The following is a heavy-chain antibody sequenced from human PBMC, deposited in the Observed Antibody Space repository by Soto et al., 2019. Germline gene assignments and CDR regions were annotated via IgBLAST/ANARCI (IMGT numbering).Heavy chain of an antibody. V-gene: IGHV3-30*04. D-gene: IGHD5-12*01. CDR1: GFTFSYYT. CDR2: ISFDGSNK. CDR3: ARVPGDMVAIIYIYPLDGREPLSDVDV. J-gene: IGHJ6*02. Sequence: QMQLVESGGGAVQPGRSLRLSCAASGFTFSYYTMHWVRQAPGKGLEWVAVISFDGSNKYYSDSVKGRFTISRDNSKNTLYLQMKSLRGEDTAVYYCARVPGDMVAIIYIYPLDGREPLSDVDVWGQGTTVTVSS.